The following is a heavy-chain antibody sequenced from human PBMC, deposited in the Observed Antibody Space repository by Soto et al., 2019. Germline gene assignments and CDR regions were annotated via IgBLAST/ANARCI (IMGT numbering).Heavy chain of an antibody. CDR3: AKGGQLLSEGGGY. V-gene: IGHV3-9*01. J-gene: IGHJ4*02. CDR1: GFTFDDYA. D-gene: IGHD2-2*01. Sequence: EVQLVESGGGLVQPGRSLRLSCAASGFTFDDYAMHWVRQAPGKGLEWVSGISGNSGSIGYADSVKGRFTISRDNAKNSLYLQMNSLRAEDTALYYCAKGGQLLSEGGGYWGQGTLVTVSS. CDR2: ISGNSGSI.